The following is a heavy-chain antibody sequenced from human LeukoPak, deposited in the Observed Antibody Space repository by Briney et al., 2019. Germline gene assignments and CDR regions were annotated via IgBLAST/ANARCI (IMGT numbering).Heavy chain of an antibody. CDR1: GYTFTVYY. D-gene: IGHD5-12*01. CDR2: INPNSGGT. CDR3: ARDLGGYSGYDWGY. V-gene: IGHV1-2*02. Sequence: GASVKVSCKASGYTFTVYYMHWVRQAPGQGLEWMGWINPNSGGTNYAQKFQGRVTMTRDTSISTAYMELSRLRSDDTAVYYCARDLGGYSGYDWGYWGQGTLVTVSS. J-gene: IGHJ4*02.